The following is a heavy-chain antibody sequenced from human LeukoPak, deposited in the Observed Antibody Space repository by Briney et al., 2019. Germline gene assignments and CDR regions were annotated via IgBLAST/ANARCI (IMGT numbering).Heavy chain of an antibody. V-gene: IGHV4-4*07. Sequence: PSETLSLTCTVSGGSISSYYWSWIRQPAGKGLEWIGRIYTSGSTNHNPSLKSRVTMSVDTSKNQFSLKLSSVTAADTAVYYCARDHSPYYYDSSGSYYFDYWGQGTLVTVSS. CDR2: IYTSGST. J-gene: IGHJ4*02. D-gene: IGHD3-22*01. CDR1: GGSISSYY. CDR3: ARDHSPYYYDSSGSYYFDY.